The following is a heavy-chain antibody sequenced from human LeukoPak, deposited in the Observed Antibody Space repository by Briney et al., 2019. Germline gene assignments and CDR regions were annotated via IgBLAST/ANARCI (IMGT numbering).Heavy chain of an antibody. Sequence: ASVRVSCKASGYTFTSYGISWVRQARGQGLEWMGWISAYNGNTNYAQKLQGRVTMTTDTSTSTAYMELRSLRSDDTAVYYCARDSWELLNHNWFDPWGQGTLVTVSS. CDR1: GYTFTSYG. D-gene: IGHD1-26*01. V-gene: IGHV1-18*01. CDR3: ARDSWELLNHNWFDP. J-gene: IGHJ5*02. CDR2: ISAYNGNT.